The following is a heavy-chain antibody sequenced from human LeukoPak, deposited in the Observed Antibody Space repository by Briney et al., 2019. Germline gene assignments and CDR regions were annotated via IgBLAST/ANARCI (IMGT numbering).Heavy chain of an antibody. Sequence: SETLSLTCAVSGDSISSNNWWSWVRQPPGKGLEWIGEIYHSGSTNYNPSLKSRVTISVDTSKNQFSLKLSSVTAADTAVYYCARQTIDYDSSGYYYHDAFDIWGQGTMVTVSS. CDR1: GDSISSNNW. D-gene: IGHD3-22*01. CDR3: ARQTIDYDSSGYYYHDAFDI. V-gene: IGHV4-4*02. CDR2: IYHSGST. J-gene: IGHJ3*02.